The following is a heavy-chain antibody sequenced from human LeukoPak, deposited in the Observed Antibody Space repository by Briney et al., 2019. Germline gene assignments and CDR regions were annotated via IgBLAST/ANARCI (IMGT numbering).Heavy chain of an antibody. D-gene: IGHD3-10*01. J-gene: IGHJ5*02. V-gene: IGHV1-69*05. CDR1: GGTFSSYA. Sequence: SVKVSCKASGGTFSSYAISWVRQAPGQGLEWMGGIIPIFGTANYAQKFQGRVTITTDESTSTAYMELSSLRSEDTAVYYCASGHYYGSGFDPWGQGTLVTVSS. CDR3: ASGHYYGSGFDP. CDR2: IIPIFGTA.